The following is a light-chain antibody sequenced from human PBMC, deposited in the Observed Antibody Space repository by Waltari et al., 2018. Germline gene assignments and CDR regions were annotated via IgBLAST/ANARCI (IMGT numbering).Light chain of an antibody. CDR2: DVS. J-gene: IGLJ2*01. CDR1: SSDVGGYNY. V-gene: IGLV2-14*03. Sequence: QSALTQPASVSGSPGQSITISCTGTSSDVGGYNYVPWYQQHPGQAPKRMIFDVSDRPVGVSNRFSGSKSGSSASLTISGLQAEDEADYYCSSYTATSVVFGGGTKLTVL. CDR3: SSYTATSVV.